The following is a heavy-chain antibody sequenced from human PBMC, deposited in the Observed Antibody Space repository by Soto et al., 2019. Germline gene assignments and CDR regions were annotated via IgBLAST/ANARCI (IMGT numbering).Heavy chain of an antibody. CDR1: GDSLRSYY. CDR2: IYYSGST. Sequence: SETLSLTCTVSGDSLRSYYWTWIRQPPGKGLEWIGYIYYSGSTNYNPSLKSRVTISVDTSKNQFSLKLSSVTAADTAVYYCARLYRLQLGYYFDYWGQGTLVTVSS. V-gene: IGHV4-59*08. D-gene: IGHD6-13*01. J-gene: IGHJ4*02. CDR3: ARLYRLQLGYYFDY.